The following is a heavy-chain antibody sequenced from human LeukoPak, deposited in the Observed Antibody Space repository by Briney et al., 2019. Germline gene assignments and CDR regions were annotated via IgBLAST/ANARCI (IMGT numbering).Heavy chain of an antibody. V-gene: IGHV3-30*02. CDR1: GFTFSSYG. CDR2: IRYDGSNK. J-gene: IGHJ3*02. Sequence: QAGGSLRLSCAASGFTFSSYGMHWVRQAPGKGLEWVAFIRYDGSNKYYADSVKGRFTISRDNSKNTLYLQMNSLRAEDTAVYYCAKDTRAEPSWAAAYIADAFDIWGQGTMVTVSS. CDR3: AKDTRAEPSWAAAYIADAFDI. D-gene: IGHD6-13*01.